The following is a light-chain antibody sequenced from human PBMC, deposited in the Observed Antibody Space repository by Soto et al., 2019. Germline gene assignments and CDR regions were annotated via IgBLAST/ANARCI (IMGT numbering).Light chain of an antibody. CDR3: QQYHNWPIT. CDR1: QDISTW. V-gene: IGKV1-12*01. Sequence: DIRMTQSPSSLSASVGDRVTITCRASQDISTWLAWYQQKPGKAPKLLIYAASSLFSGVPSRFSGSGSGTDFTLTISSLQSEDFAVYYCQQYHNWPITFGQGTRLEIK. CDR2: AAS. J-gene: IGKJ5*01.